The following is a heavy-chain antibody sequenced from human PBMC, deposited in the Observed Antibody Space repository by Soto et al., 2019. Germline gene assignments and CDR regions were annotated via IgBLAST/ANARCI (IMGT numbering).Heavy chain of an antibody. Sequence: SVKVSCKVSGHTLSELSMQWVRQAPGKGLEWMGGFDSEDGETIYAQKFQGRVTMTEDTSTDTAYMELSSLRSEDTAVYYCATSIVVVTHPFDYWGQGTLVTVSS. V-gene: IGHV1-24*01. CDR2: FDSEDGET. CDR3: ATSIVVVTHPFDY. J-gene: IGHJ4*02. CDR1: GHTLSELS. D-gene: IGHD3-22*01.